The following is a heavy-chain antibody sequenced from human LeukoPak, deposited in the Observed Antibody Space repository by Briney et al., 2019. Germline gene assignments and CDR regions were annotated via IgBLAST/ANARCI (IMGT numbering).Heavy chain of an antibody. D-gene: IGHD3-22*01. V-gene: IGHV4-34*01. J-gene: IGHJ4*02. Sequence: SETLSLTCAVYGGSFSGYYWSWIRQPPGKGLEWIGEINHSGSTNYNPSLKSRVTISVDTSKNQFSLKLSSVTAADTAVHYCARGDSSGPPDYWGQGTLVTVAS. CDR2: INHSGST. CDR3: ARGDSSGPPDY. CDR1: GGSFSGYY.